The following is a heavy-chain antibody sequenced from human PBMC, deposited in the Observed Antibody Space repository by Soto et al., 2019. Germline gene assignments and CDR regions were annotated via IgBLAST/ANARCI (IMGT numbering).Heavy chain of an antibody. D-gene: IGHD3-3*01. CDR2: MKQDGSEK. Sequence: PGGSLRLSCAASGFTFSSYWMSWVRQAPGKGLEWVANMKQDGSEKYYVDSVKGRFTISRDNAKNSLYLQMNSLRAEDTAVYYCARTSYYDFWSGYYWSFDYWGQGTLVTVSS. V-gene: IGHV3-7*05. CDR3: ARTSYYDFWSGYYWSFDY. CDR1: GFTFSSYW. J-gene: IGHJ4*02.